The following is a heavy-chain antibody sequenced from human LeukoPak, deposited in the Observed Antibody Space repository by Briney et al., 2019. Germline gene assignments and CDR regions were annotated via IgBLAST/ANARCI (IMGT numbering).Heavy chain of an antibody. V-gene: IGHV4-39*01. Sequence: SETLSLTCTVSGVSITSSLYYWGWIRQPPGEGLEWMGSISNSGSTYYNPSLRSRVTISVDTSKNQFSLKLSSVTAADTAVYFCARRAGIVMDSYCYYYLDVWGKGTTVTVSS. J-gene: IGHJ6*03. CDR2: ISNSGST. D-gene: IGHD3-22*01. CDR1: GVSITSSLYY. CDR3: ARRAGIVMDSYCYYYLDV.